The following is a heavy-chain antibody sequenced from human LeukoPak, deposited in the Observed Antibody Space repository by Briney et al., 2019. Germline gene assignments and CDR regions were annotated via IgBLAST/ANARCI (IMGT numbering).Heavy chain of an antibody. CDR1: GFTFTSSA. J-gene: IGHJ4*02. CDR2: IVVGSGNT. Sequence: SVKVSCKASGFTFTSSAMQWVRQARGQRLEWIGWIVVGSGNTNYAQKFQERVTITRDMSTSTAYMELSSLRSEDTAMYYCARSYCSGGSCSHDYGDFWGQGTLLTVSS. CDR3: ARSYCSGGSCSHDYGDF. D-gene: IGHD2-15*01. V-gene: IGHV1-58*02.